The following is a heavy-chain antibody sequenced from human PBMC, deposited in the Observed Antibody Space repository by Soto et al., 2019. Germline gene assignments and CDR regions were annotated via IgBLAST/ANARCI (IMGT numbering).Heavy chain of an antibody. CDR3: ARARAYYDFWSGYFHSFDY. CDR2: IYYSGST. Sequence: QVQLQESGPGLVKPSQTLSLTCTVSGGSISSGDYYWSWIRQPPGKGLEWIGYIYYSGSTNYNPSLKSRVTISVDTSKNQFSLKLSSVTAADTAVYYCARARAYYDFWSGYFHSFDYWGQGTLVTVSS. D-gene: IGHD3-3*01. V-gene: IGHV4-30-4*01. CDR1: GGSISSGDYY. J-gene: IGHJ4*02.